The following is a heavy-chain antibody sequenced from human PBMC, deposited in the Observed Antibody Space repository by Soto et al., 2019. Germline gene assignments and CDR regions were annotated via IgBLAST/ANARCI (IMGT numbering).Heavy chain of an antibody. V-gene: IGHV5-10-1*01. CDR3: ARWGSRYCSSTSCYYYYGMDV. CDR2: IDPSDSYT. J-gene: IGHJ6*02. D-gene: IGHD2-2*01. CDR1: GYSFTSYW. Sequence: GPDVTSGESLKISCKGSGYSFTSYWISWVRQMPGKGMEWMGRIDPSDSYTNYSPSFQGHVTISADKSISTAYLQWSSLKASDTAMYYCARWGSRYCSSTSCYYYYGMDVWGQGTTVTVS.